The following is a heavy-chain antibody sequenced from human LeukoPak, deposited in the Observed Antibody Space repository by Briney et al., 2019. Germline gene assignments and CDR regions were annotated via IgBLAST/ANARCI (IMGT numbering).Heavy chain of an antibody. V-gene: IGHV3-23*01. D-gene: IGHD6-19*01. J-gene: IGHJ2*01. CDR2: FRGGGGST. CDR1: GFTFSSYA. Sequence: GGALRLSCAASGFTFSSYAMHWGRQAPGKGLGWGAVFRGGGGSTYYADSVKGRFTISRDNSKNTLYLQMNSLRAEDTAVYYCAKALRVGAVDNWYFDLWGRGTLVTVSS. CDR3: AKALRVGAVDNWYFDL.